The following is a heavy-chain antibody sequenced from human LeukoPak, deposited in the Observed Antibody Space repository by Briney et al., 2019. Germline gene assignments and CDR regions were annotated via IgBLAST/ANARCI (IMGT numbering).Heavy chain of an antibody. D-gene: IGHD6-19*01. J-gene: IGHJ4*02. Sequence: AGGSLRLSCAASGFTFSSYWMSWVRQAPGKGLEWVANIKQDGSEKYYVDSVKGRFTISRDNAKNSLYLQMNSLRAEDTAVYYCARDRGPWYSSGWDPFDYWGQGTLVTVSS. V-gene: IGHV3-7*01. CDR1: GFTFSSYW. CDR3: ARDRGPWYSSGWDPFDY. CDR2: IKQDGSEK.